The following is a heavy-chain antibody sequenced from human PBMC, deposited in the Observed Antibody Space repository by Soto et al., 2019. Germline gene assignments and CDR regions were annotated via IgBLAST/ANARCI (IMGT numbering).Heavy chain of an antibody. CDR1: GYTFTDFY. J-gene: IGHJ4*02. V-gene: IGHV1-2*02. CDR2: VNCKSGGT. CDR3: AREPLPTGYSGKWFDFDY. Sequence: ASVKVSCKTSGYTFTDFYLHWVRQAPGQGLEWMGWVNCKSGGTNYAQKFQGRISMTRDTSLNTAYMDLNSLSSDDTAVYYCAREPLPTGYSGKWFDFDYWGLGTLVTVSS. D-gene: IGHD1-26*01.